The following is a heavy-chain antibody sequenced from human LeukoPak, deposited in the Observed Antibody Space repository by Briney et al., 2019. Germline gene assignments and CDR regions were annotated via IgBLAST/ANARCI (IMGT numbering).Heavy chain of an antibody. J-gene: IGHJ4*02. CDR1: EFTFSNYA. CDR3: AKDRFPCTGSHSGYYFDH. Sequence: PGGSLRLSCAASEFTFSNYAMTWVRQAPGKGLEWVSSMGVGEASTEYADSVRGRFTISRDSSENTLYLQINSLRVEDTAVYYCAKDRFPCTGSHSGYYFDHWGQGTLVTVSS. D-gene: IGHD1-26*01. CDR2: MGVGEAST. V-gene: IGHV3-23*01.